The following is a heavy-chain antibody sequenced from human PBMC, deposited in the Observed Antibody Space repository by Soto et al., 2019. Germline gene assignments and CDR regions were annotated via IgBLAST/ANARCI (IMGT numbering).Heavy chain of an antibody. CDR3: ARAGYCGPGCYYYFDY. CDR2: IRQDGSAT. CDR1: GFTFGSYW. J-gene: IGHJ4*02. V-gene: IGHV3-7*01. D-gene: IGHD2-21*02. Sequence: EVQLVESGGGLVQPGGSLRLSCAVSGFTFGSYWMNWVRLIPGKGLEGVAYIRQDGSATYYVDFVKGRFTISRDNAKNSLYLQMNSLRVEDTSVYYCARAGYCGPGCYYYFDYWGQGTLVTVSS.